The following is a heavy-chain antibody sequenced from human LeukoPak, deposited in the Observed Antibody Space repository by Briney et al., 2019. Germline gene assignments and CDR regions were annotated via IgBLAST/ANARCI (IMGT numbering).Heavy chain of an antibody. CDR1: GFTFSDYY. V-gene: IGHV3-11*01. CDR3: ARAGGYYDSSGYYPWFDP. CDR2: ISSSGSTI. J-gene: IGHJ5*02. D-gene: IGHD3-22*01. Sequence: GGSLRLSCAASGFTFSDYYMSWIRQAPGKGLEWVSYISSSGSTIYYADSVKGRFTISRDNAKNSLYLQMNSLRAEDTAVYYCARAGGYYDSSGYYPWFDPWGQGTLVTVSS.